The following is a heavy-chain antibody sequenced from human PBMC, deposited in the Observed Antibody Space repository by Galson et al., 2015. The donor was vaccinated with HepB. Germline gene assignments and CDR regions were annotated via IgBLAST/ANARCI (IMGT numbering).Heavy chain of an antibody. V-gene: IGHV4-34*01. CDR3: ARGLGYCSSTSCYANWFDP. CDR2: INHSGST. Sequence: LSLTCAVYGGSFSGYYWSWIRQPPGKGLEWIGEINHSGSTNYNPSLKSRVTISVDTSKNQFSLKLSSVTAADTAVYYCARGLGYCSSTSCYANWFDPWGQGTLVTVSS. D-gene: IGHD2-2*01. J-gene: IGHJ5*02. CDR1: GGSFSGYY.